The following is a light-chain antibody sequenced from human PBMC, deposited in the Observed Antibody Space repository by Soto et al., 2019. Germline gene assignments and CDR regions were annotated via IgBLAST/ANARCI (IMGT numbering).Light chain of an antibody. CDR3: GTGDSSLGAGV. V-gene: IGLV1-51*01. CDR1: SSNIGNNY. Sequence: QSVLTQPPSVSAAPGQKVTISCSGSSSNIGNNYVSWYQQLPGTAPKLLIYDNNKRPSGIPDRFSGSKSGTSATLGITGPQSGEEADYYCGTGDSSLGAGVFGGGTKLT. J-gene: IGLJ2*01. CDR2: DNN.